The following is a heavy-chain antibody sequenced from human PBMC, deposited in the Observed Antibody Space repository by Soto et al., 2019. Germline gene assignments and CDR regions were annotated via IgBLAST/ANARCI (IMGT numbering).Heavy chain of an antibody. CDR3: AKLLSRARARVVVVAANEDY. J-gene: IGHJ4*02. CDR1: GFTFSSYA. D-gene: IGHD2-15*01. CDR2: ISGSGGST. V-gene: IGHV3-23*01. Sequence: EVQLLESGGGLVQPGGSLRLSCAASGFTFSSYAMSWVRQAPGKGLEWVSAISGSGGSTYYADSVKGRLTISRDNSKNTLYLQMNSLRAEDTAVYYCAKLLSRARARVVVVAANEDYWGQGTLVTVSS.